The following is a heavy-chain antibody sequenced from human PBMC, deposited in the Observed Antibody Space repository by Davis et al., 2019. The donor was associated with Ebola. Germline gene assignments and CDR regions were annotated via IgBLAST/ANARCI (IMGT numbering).Heavy chain of an antibody. CDR1: GFTFDDYA. D-gene: IGHD3-22*01. V-gene: IGHV3-20*04. CDR2: INWNGGST. Sequence: GESLKISCTASGFTFDDYAMTWVRQAPGKGLEWVSGINWNGGSTGYADSVKGRFTISRDNSKNTLNLQMNSLRAEDTAVYYCARDRDYYDTSAYHPRGWFDLWGQGTLVTVSS. CDR3: ARDRDYYDTSAYHPRGWFDL. J-gene: IGHJ5*02.